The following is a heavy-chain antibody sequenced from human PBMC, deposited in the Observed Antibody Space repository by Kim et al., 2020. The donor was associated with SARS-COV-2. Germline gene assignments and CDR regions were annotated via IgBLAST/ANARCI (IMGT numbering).Heavy chain of an antibody. V-gene: IGHV3-48*02. J-gene: IGHJ4*02. CDR2: ISGSTSTI. Sequence: GGSLRLSCAASGFTFSSYSMTWVRQAPGKGLECISFISGSTSTIYYADSVKGRFTISRDNARSSLYLQISSLRDDDTAVYYCARDRYRVGFDYWGQGTLV. D-gene: IGHD3-9*01. CDR1: GFTFSSYS. CDR3: ARDRYRVGFDY.